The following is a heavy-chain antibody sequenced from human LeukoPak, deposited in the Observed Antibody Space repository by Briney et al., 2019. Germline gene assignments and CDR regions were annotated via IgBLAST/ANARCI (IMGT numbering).Heavy chain of an antibody. V-gene: IGHV3-66*02. CDR3: ARDANYYYDSSGLGDAFDI. CDR1: GFTFSSYA. D-gene: IGHD3-22*01. J-gene: IGHJ3*02. Sequence: PGGSLRLSCAASGFTFSSYAMSWVRQAPGKGLEWVSVIYSGGSTYYADSVKGRFTISRDNSKNTLYLQMNSLRAEDTAVYYCARDANYYYDSSGLGDAFDIWGQGTMVTDSS. CDR2: IYSGGST.